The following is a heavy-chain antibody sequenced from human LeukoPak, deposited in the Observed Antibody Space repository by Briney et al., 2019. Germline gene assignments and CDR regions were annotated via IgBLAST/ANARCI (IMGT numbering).Heavy chain of an antibody. J-gene: IGHJ4*02. V-gene: IGHV1-46*01. D-gene: IGHD3-10*01. CDR3: ARDLSALDPRGRYFDY. Sequence: ASVKVSCKASGYTFTSYYMHWVRQAPGQGLEWMGIINPSGGSTSYAQKFQGRVTMTRDTSTSTVYMELSSLRSEDTAVYYCARDLSALDPRGRYFDYWGQGTLVTVSS. CDR1: GYTFTSYY. CDR2: INPSGGST.